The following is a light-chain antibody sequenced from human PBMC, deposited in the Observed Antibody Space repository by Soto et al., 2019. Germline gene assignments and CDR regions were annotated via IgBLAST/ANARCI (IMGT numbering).Light chain of an antibody. CDR2: DAS. J-gene: IGKJ2*01. CDR3: LLYFSPDRYT. CDR1: QSIDRF. V-gene: IGKV3-11*01. Sequence: VLTQSPVTLSLSPGDRATLSCRASQSIDRFLAWYQQKPGQAPRLLIYDASNRATGIPARFSGSGSGTDFTLTITSLEPEDFAMYYCLLYFSPDRYTFGPGTKVQIK.